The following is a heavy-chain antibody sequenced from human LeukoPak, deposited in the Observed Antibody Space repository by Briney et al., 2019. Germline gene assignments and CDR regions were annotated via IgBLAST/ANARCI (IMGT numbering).Heavy chain of an antibody. J-gene: IGHJ6*03. Sequence: MPSETLSLTCSVSGGSISSFYWRWIRPPPGKGLEGIGNISYSVSTNYNPSLKGRVTMSVDTSKNQFSLKLSSVTAADTAVYYCARVGYSSSWFYYYYMDVWGKGTTVTVSS. CDR2: ISYSVST. CDR3: ARVGYSSSWFYYYYMDV. D-gene: IGHD6-13*01. CDR1: GGSISSFY. V-gene: IGHV4-59*01.